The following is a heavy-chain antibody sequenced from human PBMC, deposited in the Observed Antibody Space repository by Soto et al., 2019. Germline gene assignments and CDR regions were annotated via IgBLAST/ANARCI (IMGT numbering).Heavy chain of an antibody. CDR3: ARGGGLRFLECSPYYYYGMDV. D-gene: IGHD3-3*01. Sequence: QVQLVQSGAEVKKPGSSVKVSCKASGGTFSSYAISWVRQAPGQGLEWMGGIIPIFGTANYAQKFQGRVTITADESTSTAYMELSSLRSEDTAVYYCARGGGLRFLECSPYYYYGMDVWGQGTTVTVSS. CDR1: GGTFSSYA. CDR2: IIPIFGTA. V-gene: IGHV1-69*12. J-gene: IGHJ6*02.